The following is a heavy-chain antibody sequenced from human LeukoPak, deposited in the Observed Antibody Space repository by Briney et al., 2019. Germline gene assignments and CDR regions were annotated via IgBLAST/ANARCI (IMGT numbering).Heavy chain of an antibody. CDR3: ARPLYGYDFWSGYSGDAFDI. Sequence: PSETLSLTCTVSGGSISSSSYYWGWIRQPPGKGLEWIGSIYYSGSTYYNPSLKSRVTISVDTSKNQLSLKLSSVTAADTAVYYCARPLYGYDFWSGYSGDAFDIWGQGTMVTVSS. CDR1: GGSISSSSYY. CDR2: IYYSGST. D-gene: IGHD3-3*01. V-gene: IGHV4-39*01. J-gene: IGHJ3*02.